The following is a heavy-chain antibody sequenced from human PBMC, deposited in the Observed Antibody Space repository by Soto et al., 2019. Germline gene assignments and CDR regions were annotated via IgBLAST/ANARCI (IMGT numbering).Heavy chain of an antibody. CDR1: GGSISSGGYY. J-gene: IGHJ4*02. CDR2: IDYSGST. Sequence: QVQLQESGPGLVKPSQTLSLTCTVSGGSISSGGYYWSWIRQHPGKGLEWIGYIDYSGSTYYNPSLKSRVTISVETSKNQFSLKLSSVTAADTAVYYCAREGCSGGSCYFDYWGQGTLVTVSS. V-gene: IGHV4-31*03. D-gene: IGHD2-15*01. CDR3: AREGCSGGSCYFDY.